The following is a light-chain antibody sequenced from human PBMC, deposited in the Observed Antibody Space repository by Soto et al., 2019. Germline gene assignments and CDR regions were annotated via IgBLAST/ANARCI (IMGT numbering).Light chain of an antibody. V-gene: IGKV3-11*01. J-gene: IGKJ5*01. CDR2: EAS. Sequence: EIVLTQSPATLSLSPGERATLSCRASQSVSSYLAWYQQKPGQAPRLLIYEASNRATGIPPRFSGSGSGTDFTLTISSLESEDFAVYYCQQRSNWPRLTFGQGTRLEIK. CDR1: QSVSSY. CDR3: QQRSNWPRLT.